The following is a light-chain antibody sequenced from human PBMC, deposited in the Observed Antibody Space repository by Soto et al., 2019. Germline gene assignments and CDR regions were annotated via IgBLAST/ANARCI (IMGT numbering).Light chain of an antibody. J-gene: IGKJ1*01. CDR2: GAS. CDR3: QQYGSSGT. Sequence: EIVLTQSPATLSLSPGERATLSCRASQSVSNNYLSWYQQTPGQAPRLLIYGASNRATGLPDRFSSSGSGTDFTLTISRLEPDDFAVYYYQQYGSSGTFGQGTKVEIK. CDR1: QSVSNNY. V-gene: IGKV3-20*01.